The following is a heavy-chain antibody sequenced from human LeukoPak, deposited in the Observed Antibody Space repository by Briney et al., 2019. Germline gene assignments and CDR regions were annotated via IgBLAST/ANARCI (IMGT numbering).Heavy chain of an antibody. Sequence: ASVKVSCKVSGYTLTELSMHWVRQAPGKGLEWMGGFDPEDGETIYAQKFQGRVTMTEDTSTDTAYMELSSLRSEDTAVYYCATLQDVITGTTGPNWFDPWGQGTLVTVSS. CDR2: FDPEDGET. J-gene: IGHJ5*02. CDR3: ATLQDVITGTTGPNWFDP. CDR1: GYTLTELS. D-gene: IGHD1-14*01. V-gene: IGHV1-24*01.